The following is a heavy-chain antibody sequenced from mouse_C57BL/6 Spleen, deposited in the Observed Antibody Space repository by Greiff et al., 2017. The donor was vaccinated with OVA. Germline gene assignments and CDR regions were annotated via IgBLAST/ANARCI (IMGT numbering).Heavy chain of an antibody. CDR2: ISYDGSN. D-gene: IGHD1-1*01. CDR1: GYSITSGYY. CDR3: ARELGYGSPFDY. Sequence: EVKLQESGPGLVKPSQSLSLTCSVTGYSITSGYYWNWIRQFPGNKLEWMGYISYDGSNNYNPSLKNRISITRDTSKNQFFLKLNSVTTEDTATYYCARELGYGSPFDYWGQGTTLTVSS. J-gene: IGHJ2*01. V-gene: IGHV3-6*01.